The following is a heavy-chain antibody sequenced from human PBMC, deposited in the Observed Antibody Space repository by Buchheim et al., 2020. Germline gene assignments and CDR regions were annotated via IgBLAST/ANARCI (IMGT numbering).Heavy chain of an antibody. V-gene: IGHV1-2*02. Sequence: QVQLVQSGAEVKKPGASVKVSCKASGYTFTGYYMHWVRQAPGQGLEWMGWINPNSGGTNYAQKFQGRVTMTRDTSISTAYMELSRLRSDDTAVYYCARDGLRPTINCSSTSCYLGSGNWFDPWGQGTL. CDR2: INPNSGGT. D-gene: IGHD2-2*01. J-gene: IGHJ5*02. CDR1: GYTFTGYY. CDR3: ARDGLRPTINCSSTSCYLGSGNWFDP.